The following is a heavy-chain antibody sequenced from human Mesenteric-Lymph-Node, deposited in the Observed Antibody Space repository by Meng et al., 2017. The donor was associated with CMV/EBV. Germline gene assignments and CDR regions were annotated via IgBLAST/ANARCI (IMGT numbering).Heavy chain of an antibody. V-gene: IGHV2-5*02. CDR1: GFLLSTSGVG. Sequence: QITLSESGATLVKLTQTLTLTCTFSGFLLSTSGVGVGWIRQPPGKALEWLALIYWDDDTRYSPSLKSRLTITKDTSKNQVVLTMTTMDPVDTATYYCAHSSGIAAAGPFYFDYWGQGTLVTVSS. CDR2: IYWDDDT. J-gene: IGHJ4*02. D-gene: IGHD6-13*01. CDR3: AHSSGIAAAGPFYFDY.